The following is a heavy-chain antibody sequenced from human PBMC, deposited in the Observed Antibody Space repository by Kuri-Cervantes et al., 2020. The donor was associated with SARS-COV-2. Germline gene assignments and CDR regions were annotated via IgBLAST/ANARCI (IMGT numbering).Heavy chain of an antibody. V-gene: IGHV4-4*02. J-gene: IGHJ4*02. CDR1: GGSISSSNW. D-gene: IGHD3-22*01. CDR2: IYHSGST. Sequence: SETLSLTCAASGGSISSSNWWRWVRQPPGKGLEWIGKIYHSGSTNDNPSLKSRVTISVDKSKNQSSLKLSSVTAADTAVYYCARWGGQPDSSGPNELWGQGTLVTVSS. CDR3: ARWGGQPDSSGPNEL.